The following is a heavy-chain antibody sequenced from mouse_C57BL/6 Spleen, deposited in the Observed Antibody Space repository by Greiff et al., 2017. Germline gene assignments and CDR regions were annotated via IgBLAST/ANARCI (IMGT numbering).Heavy chain of an antibody. Sequence: QVQLKQSGAELVRPGTSVKVSCKASGYAFTNYLIEWVKQRPGQGLEWIGVINPGSGGTNYNEKFKGKATLTADKSSSTAYMQLSSLTSEDSAVYFCARDGSSLYWYFDVWGTGTTVTVSS. J-gene: IGHJ1*03. CDR3: ARDGSSLYWYFDV. CDR2: INPGSGGT. V-gene: IGHV1-54*01. D-gene: IGHD1-1*01. CDR1: GYAFTNYL.